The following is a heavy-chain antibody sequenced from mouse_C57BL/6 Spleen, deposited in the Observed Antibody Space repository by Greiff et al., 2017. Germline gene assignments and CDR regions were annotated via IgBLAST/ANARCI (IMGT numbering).Heavy chain of an antibody. J-gene: IGHJ4*01. V-gene: IGHV1-53*01. CDR2: INPRNGGT. Sequence: QVQLQQPGTELVKPGASVKLSCKASGYTFTSYWMHWVKQRPGQGLEWIGNINPRNGGTNYNEKFKSQATLTVDKSASPSYMQLSSLTSEDSAVYYCARAGDYGIRAVYAMDYWGQGTSVTVSS. CDR3: ARAGDYGIRAVYAMDY. D-gene: IGHD2-4*01. CDR1: GYTFTSYW.